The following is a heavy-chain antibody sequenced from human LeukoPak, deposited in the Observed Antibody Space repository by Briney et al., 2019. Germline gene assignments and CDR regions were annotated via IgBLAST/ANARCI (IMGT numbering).Heavy chain of an antibody. D-gene: IGHD6-19*01. CDR3: AFPAHHWLVRGAFDI. J-gene: IGHJ3*02. V-gene: IGHV3-74*01. Sequence: GGSLRLSCVASGFTFSNYWMHWVRQPPGKGLVWVSRIYVDGRTTNYADSVKGRFTISRDNAKNTVYLQMNSLRAEDTAIYYCAFPAHHWLVRGAFDIWGQGTMVTVSS. CDR1: GFTFSNYW. CDR2: IYVDGRTT.